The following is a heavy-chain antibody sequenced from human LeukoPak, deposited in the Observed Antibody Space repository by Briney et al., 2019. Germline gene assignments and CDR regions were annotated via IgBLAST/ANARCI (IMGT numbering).Heavy chain of an antibody. D-gene: IGHD3-22*01. CDR3: ARGGGYDSSGPFPFDP. CDR2: MYLSGTT. Sequence: SETLSLTCTVSGDSINSLDLWSWVRQPPGKGLEWIGEMYLSGTTHSNPSVKSRVTISIDKSKNQFFLNLSSVTAADTAVYYCARGGGYDSSGPFPFDPWGQGTLVTVSS. J-gene: IGHJ5*02. V-gene: IGHV4-4*02. CDR1: GDSINSLDL.